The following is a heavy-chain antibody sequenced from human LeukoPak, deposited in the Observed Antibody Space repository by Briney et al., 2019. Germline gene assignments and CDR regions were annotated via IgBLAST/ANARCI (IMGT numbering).Heavy chain of an antibody. Sequence: GGSLRLSCAASGFIFSDTWMTWVRQAPGKGPEWVAYINHDGSETNYVDSVKGRFTVSRDNVKNSLYLQMNSLRADDTAVYYCSKDGYYYGSGSYYSTPVDYWGQGTLVTVSS. CDR3: SKDGYYYGSGSYYSTPVDY. J-gene: IGHJ4*02. CDR1: GFIFSDTW. D-gene: IGHD3-10*01. CDR2: INHDGSET. V-gene: IGHV3-7*03.